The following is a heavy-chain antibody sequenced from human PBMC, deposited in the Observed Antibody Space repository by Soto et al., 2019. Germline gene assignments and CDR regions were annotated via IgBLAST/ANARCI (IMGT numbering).Heavy chain of an antibody. D-gene: IGHD4-17*01. Sequence: QVQLVESGGGVVQPGRSLRLSCAASGFTFSSYAMHWVRQAPGKGLEWVAVISYDGSNKYYADSVKGRFTISRDNSKNTLYLQMNSLRAEDTAVYYCARAGRVGDDYGDSNWFDPWGQGTLVTVSS. CDR2: ISYDGSNK. J-gene: IGHJ5*02. CDR3: ARAGRVGDDYGDSNWFDP. V-gene: IGHV3-30-3*01. CDR1: GFTFSSYA.